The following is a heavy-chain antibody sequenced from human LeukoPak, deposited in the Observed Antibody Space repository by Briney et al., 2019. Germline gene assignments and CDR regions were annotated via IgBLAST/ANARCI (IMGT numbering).Heavy chain of an antibody. V-gene: IGHV4-39*01. D-gene: IGHD6-6*01. CDR2: IYYSGST. J-gene: IGHJ3*02. CDR1: GGSISSSSYY. CDR3: ARRGIRYSSLPGFI. Sequence: SETLSLTCTVSGGSISSSSYYWGWIRQPPGKGLEWIGSIYYSGSTYYNPSLKSRVTISVDTSKNQFSLKLSSVTAADTAVYYCARRGIRYSSLPGFIWGQGTMVTVSS.